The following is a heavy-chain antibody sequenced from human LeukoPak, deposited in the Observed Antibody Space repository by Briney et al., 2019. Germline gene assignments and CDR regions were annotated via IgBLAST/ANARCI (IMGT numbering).Heavy chain of an antibody. CDR1: GFTFSSYA. CDR2: ISGSGGST. V-gene: IGHV3-23*01. D-gene: IGHD3-10*01. CDR3: AKDRGGSYGGDDAFDI. J-gene: IGHJ3*02. Sequence: GGSLRLSCAASGFTFSSYAMSWVRQAPGKGLEWVSAISGSGGSTYYADSVKGRSTISRDNSKNTLYLQMNSLRAEDTAVYYCAKDRGGSYGGDDAFDIWGQGTMVTVSS.